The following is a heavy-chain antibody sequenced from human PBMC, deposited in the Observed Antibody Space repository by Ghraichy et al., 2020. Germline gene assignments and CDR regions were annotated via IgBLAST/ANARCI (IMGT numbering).Heavy chain of an antibody. CDR2: MNPKSGKV. Sequence: ASVKVSCKTSGYSFTNYEINWVRRASGQGLEWLGWMNPKSGKVVYAENFQGRVKMTSDNSISTAYMELTNLRSDDTAVYYCARVYDSTGYWYANWFDPWGQGTLVTVSS. V-gene: IGHV1-8*01. J-gene: IGHJ5*02. CDR3: ARVYDSTGYWYANWFDP. CDR1: GYSFTNYE. D-gene: IGHD3-22*01.